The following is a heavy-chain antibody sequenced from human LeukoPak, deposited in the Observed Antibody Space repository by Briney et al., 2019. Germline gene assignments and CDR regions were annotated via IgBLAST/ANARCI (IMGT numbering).Heavy chain of an antibody. Sequence: GGSLRLSCAASGFTFSSYWMSWVRQAPGKGLEWVANIKQDGSEKYYVDSVKGRFTISRDNAKNSLYLQMNSLRAEDTAVYYCARERDVVVGRYGMDVWGQGTTVTVSS. V-gene: IGHV3-7*01. CDR1: GFTFSSYW. CDR2: IKQDGSEK. J-gene: IGHJ6*02. D-gene: IGHD2-15*01. CDR3: ARERDVVVGRYGMDV.